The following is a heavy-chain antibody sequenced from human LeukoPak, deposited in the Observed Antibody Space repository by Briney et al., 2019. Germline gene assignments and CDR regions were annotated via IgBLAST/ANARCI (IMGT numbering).Heavy chain of an antibody. D-gene: IGHD2-15*01. V-gene: IGHV3-13*01. Sequence: PGGSLRLSCAASGFTFSSYDMHWVRQATGEGLEWVSAIGTAGDTYYPGSVKGRFTISRENAKNSLYLQMNSLRAGDTAVYYCARASPFLGYCSGGSCYSDGRRHYYGMDVWGQGTTVTVSS. CDR1: GFTFSSYD. CDR2: IGTAGDT. J-gene: IGHJ6*02. CDR3: ARASPFLGYCSGGSCYSDGRRHYYGMDV.